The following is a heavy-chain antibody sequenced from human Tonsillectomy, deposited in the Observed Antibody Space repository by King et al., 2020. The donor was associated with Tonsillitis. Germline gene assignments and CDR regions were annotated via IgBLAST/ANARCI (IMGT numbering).Heavy chain of an antibody. V-gene: IGHV1-18*04. J-gene: IGHJ6*02. CDR3: ARALNLRSPADDSGMDV. CDR1: GYTFTSYG. CDR2: ISAYNGNT. D-gene: IGHD3-3*01. Sequence: QLVQSGAEVKKPGTSVKVSCKASGYTFTSYGISWVRQAPGQGLEWMGWISAYNGNTNYVQKLQGRVTLTTETSTSTSYMELRSLRSDDTAVYYCARALNLRSPADDSGMDVWGQGTPVTVSS.